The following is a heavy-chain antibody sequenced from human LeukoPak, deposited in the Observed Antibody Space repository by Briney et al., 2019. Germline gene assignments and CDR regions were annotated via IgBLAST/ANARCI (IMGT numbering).Heavy chain of an antibody. D-gene: IGHD3-10*01. CDR3: ARLYYYDSGSFYNGLDY. J-gene: IGHJ4*02. V-gene: IGHV4-4*02. Sequence: SETLSLTCAVSGGSISSSNWWSWVRQPPGKGLEWIGEIYHSGSTNYNPSLKSRVTISVDKSKNQFSLKLSSVTAADTAVYYCARLYYYDSGSFYNGLDYWGQGTLVTVSS. CDR1: GGSISSSNW. CDR2: IYHSGST.